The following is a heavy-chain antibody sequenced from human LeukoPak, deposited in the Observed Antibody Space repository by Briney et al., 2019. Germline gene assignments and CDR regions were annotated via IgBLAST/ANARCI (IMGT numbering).Heavy chain of an antibody. CDR3: ARAYGDYVDDAFDI. CDR2: ISSNGGST. CDR1: GFTFSSYA. Sequence: GGSLRLSCAASGFTFSSYAMHWVRQAPGKGLEYVSAISSNGGSTYYANSVKGRFTISRDNSKNTLYLQMGSLRAEDMAVYYRARAYGDYVDDAFDIWGQGTMATVSS. D-gene: IGHD4-17*01. J-gene: IGHJ3*02. V-gene: IGHV3-64*01.